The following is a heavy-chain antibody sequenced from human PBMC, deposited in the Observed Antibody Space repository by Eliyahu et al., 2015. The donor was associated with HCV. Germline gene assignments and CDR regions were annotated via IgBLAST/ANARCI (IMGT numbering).Heavy chain of an antibody. V-gene: IGHV3-21*01. D-gene: IGHD3-9*01. CDR3: ARDSQYYDILTGYYNHAFDI. Sequence: EVQPVESGGGLVKPGGSLXLSCAASGFTFSSYSMNWVRQAPGKGLEWVSFISYSSSYIYYADSVKGRIIISRDNAKNSLYLQMNSLRAEDTAVYYCARDSQYYDILTGYYNHAFDIWGQGTMVTVSS. CDR2: ISYSSSYI. CDR1: GFTFSSYS. J-gene: IGHJ3*02.